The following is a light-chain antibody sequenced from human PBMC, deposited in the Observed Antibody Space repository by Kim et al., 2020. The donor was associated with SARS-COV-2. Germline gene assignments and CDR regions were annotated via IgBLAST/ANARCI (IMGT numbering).Light chain of an antibody. CDR2: KDS. V-gene: IGLV3-1*01. Sequence: VSRGQTASIACAGDKLGDKYVCWYEQKPGQSPVRVIYKDSRRPAGIPERFVGSNSGDTATLTISGTQAMDEADYYCQAWDSGTGVFGGGTQLTVL. CDR3: QAWDSGTGV. CDR1: KLGDKY. J-gene: IGLJ3*02.